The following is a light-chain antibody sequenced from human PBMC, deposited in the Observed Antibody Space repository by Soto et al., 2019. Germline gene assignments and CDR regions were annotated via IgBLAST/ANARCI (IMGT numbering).Light chain of an antibody. Sequence: DIQMTQSPSSLSASVGDRVTITCRASQSISSYLNWYQQKPGKAPKLLIYAASSLQSGVQSRFSGSGSGTDFTLTISSLQPEDFATYDCQQSYSTPPEGWTFGQGTKVEIK. V-gene: IGKV1-39*01. CDR2: AAS. J-gene: IGKJ1*01. CDR1: QSISSY. CDR3: QQSYSTPPEGWT.